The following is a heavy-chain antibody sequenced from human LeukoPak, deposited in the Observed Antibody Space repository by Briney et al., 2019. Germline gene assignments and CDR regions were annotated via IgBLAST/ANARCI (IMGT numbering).Heavy chain of an antibody. J-gene: IGHJ4*02. Sequence: ASVKVSCKASGYTFTNYYMHWVRQAPGQGLEWMGMISPSGASTSYAQKFQGRVTMTRDVSTSTVYMELSSLRAEDTAVYYCAKSYPSGSYYDAFFDYWGQGTLVTVSS. V-gene: IGHV1-46*01. D-gene: IGHD1-26*01. CDR2: ISPSGAST. CDR3: AKSYPSGSYYDAFFDY. CDR1: GYTFTNYY.